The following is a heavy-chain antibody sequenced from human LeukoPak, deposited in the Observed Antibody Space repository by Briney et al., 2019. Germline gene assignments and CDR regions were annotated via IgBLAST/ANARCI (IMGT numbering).Heavy chain of an antibody. CDR2: VSGSGDFT. Sequence: PGGSLRLSCAASGFTVISNYMSWVRRAPGKGLEWVSAVSGSGDFTHYGDSVKGRFTISRDNSKNTLYLQMHSLRAEDTALYYCAKEASSGYPNWFAPWGRGTLVTVSS. V-gene: IGHV3-23*01. CDR3: AKEASSGYPNWFAP. D-gene: IGHD3-22*01. J-gene: IGHJ5*02. CDR1: GFTVISNY.